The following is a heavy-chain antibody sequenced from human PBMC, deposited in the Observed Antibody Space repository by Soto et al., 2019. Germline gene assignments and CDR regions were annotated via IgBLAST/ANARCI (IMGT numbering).Heavy chain of an antibody. CDR3: ARWDYGYYARFDY. Sequence: QVQLVQSGAEVEKSGASVKVSCKASGYTFTSHDINWVRQATGQGIEWMGWMNPNSGNTGYAQKFQCRVTMTRYTSISTAYMALSSLRSEDTAVYYCARWDYGYYARFDYWGQGTLVTVSS. V-gene: IGHV1-8*01. J-gene: IGHJ4*02. D-gene: IGHD4-17*01. CDR2: MNPNSGNT. CDR1: GYTFTSHD.